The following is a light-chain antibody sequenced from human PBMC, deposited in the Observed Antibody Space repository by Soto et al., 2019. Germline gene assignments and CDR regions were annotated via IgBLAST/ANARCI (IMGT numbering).Light chain of an antibody. J-gene: IGKJ4*01. CDR1: QSISSW. Sequence: DIQMTQSPSTLSASVGDRVTITCRASQSISSWLAWHQQEPEIAPNLLIYNASTFDSGVPSRFSGSGSGTEFTLTTSSLQPDDFAIYYCQQYNSYPITFGGGTKVEIK. V-gene: IGKV1-5*03. CDR3: QQYNSYPIT. CDR2: NAS.